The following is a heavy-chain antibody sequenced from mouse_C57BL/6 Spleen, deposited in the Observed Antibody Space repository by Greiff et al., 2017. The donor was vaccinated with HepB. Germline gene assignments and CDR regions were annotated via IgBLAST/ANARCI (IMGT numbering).Heavy chain of an antibody. CDR1: GYTFTSYW. Sequence: QVQLKQPGAELVRPGSSVKLSCKASGYTFTSYWMHWVKQRPIQGLEWIGNIDPSDSETHYNQKFKDKATLTVDKSSSTAYMQLSSLTSEDSAVYYCARRGYYIAMDYWGQGTSVTVSS. J-gene: IGHJ4*01. CDR2: IDPSDSET. CDR3: ARRGYYIAMDY. V-gene: IGHV1-52*01. D-gene: IGHD2-12*01.